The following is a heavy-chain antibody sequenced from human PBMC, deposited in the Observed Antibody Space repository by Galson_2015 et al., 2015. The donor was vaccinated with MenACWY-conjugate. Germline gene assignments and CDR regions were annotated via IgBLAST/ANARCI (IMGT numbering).Heavy chain of an antibody. J-gene: IGHJ6*03. Sequence: QSGAEVKKPGESLKISCKGSGYIFTDYWIGWVRQMPGQGLEWMGIIYAGDSDIRYSPSFQGHVTISADKSISTAYLQWSSPKASDTAIYYCARLFNARPAYYYYYMDVWGKGTTVTVSS. CDR3: ARLFNARPAYYYYYMDV. V-gene: IGHV5-51*01. CDR1: GYIFTDYW. D-gene: IGHD3-3*01. CDR2: IYAGDSDI.